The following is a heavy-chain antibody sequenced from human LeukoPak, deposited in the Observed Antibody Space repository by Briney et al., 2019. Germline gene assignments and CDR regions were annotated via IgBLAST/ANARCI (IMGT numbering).Heavy chain of an antibody. V-gene: IGHV3-33*01. J-gene: IGHJ4*02. CDR1: GFTFSSYG. D-gene: IGHD3-16*01. Sequence: GGSLRLSCAASGFTFSSYGMHWVRQAPGKGLEWVAVIWYDGSKKYHADSVKGRFTISRDISKNTLYLQMNSLRDEDTAVYYCARDGGRGGAVDYWGQGTLVTVSS. CDR2: IWYDGSKK. CDR3: ARDGGRGGAVDY.